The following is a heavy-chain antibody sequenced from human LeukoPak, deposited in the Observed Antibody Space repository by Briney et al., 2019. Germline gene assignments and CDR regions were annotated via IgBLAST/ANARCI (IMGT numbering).Heavy chain of an antibody. CDR3: AREDTMIVVVPFDY. J-gene: IGHJ4*02. V-gene: IGHV3-30*04. D-gene: IGHD3-22*01. CDR1: GFTFSAYA. Sequence: GGSLRLSCAASGFTFSAYAMSWVRQAPGKGLEWVAVISYDGSNKYYADSVKGRFTISRDNSKNTLYLQMNSLRAEDTAVYYCAREDTMIVVVPFDYWGQGTLVTVSS. CDR2: ISYDGSNK.